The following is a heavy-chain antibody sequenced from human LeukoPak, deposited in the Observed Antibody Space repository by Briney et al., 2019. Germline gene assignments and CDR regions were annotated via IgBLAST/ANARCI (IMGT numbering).Heavy chain of an antibody. D-gene: IGHD2-15*01. Sequence: ASVKVSCKVSGYTLTELSMHWVRQAPGKGLEWMGGFDPEDGETIYAQKFQGRVTMTRDTSTSTVYMELSSLRSEDTAVYYCARYCSGGSCLGYWGQGTLVTVSS. CDR3: ARYCSGGSCLGY. V-gene: IGHV1-24*01. CDR2: FDPEDGET. J-gene: IGHJ4*02. CDR1: GYTLTELS.